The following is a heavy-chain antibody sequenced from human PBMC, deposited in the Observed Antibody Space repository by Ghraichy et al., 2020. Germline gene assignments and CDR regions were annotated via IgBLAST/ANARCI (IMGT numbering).Heavy chain of an antibody. V-gene: IGHV3-23*01. J-gene: IGHJ6*02. D-gene: IGHD6-13*01. CDR1: GFTFSSYA. CDR3: AKARGESSSWYPYYYYYYGMDV. CDR2: ISGSGGST. Sequence: GGSLRLSCAASGFTFSSYAMSWVRQAPGKGLEWVSAISGSGGSTYYADSVKGRFTISRDNSKNTLYLQMNSLRAEDTAVYYCAKARGESSSWYPYYYYYYGMDVWGQGTTVTVSS.